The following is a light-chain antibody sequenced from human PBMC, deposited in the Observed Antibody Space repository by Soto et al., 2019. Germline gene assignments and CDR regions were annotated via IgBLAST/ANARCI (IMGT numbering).Light chain of an antibody. CDR2: AAS. V-gene: IGKV1-27*01. CDR3: QKYNSAPPT. J-gene: IGKJ1*01. CDR1: QDTSNY. Sequence: DIQMTQRSASLSXCLGDSATXXXKASQDTSNYLNWYQQKPGKAPKLLIYAASTLQSGVPPRFSGSGSGTDFTLTISSLQPEDVATYYCQKYNSAPPTFGQGTRWIP.